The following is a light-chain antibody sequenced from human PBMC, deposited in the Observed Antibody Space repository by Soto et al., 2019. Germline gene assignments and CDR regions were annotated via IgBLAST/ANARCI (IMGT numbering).Light chain of an antibody. V-gene: IGKV3-15*01. CDR3: QQYNNWQPIT. CDR2: GAS. J-gene: IGKJ5*01. CDR1: QSVSSN. Sequence: EILITQSLATLSVSPGERATLSWRASQSVSSNLAWYQQRPGQAPRPIIYGASTRANGIPARFSGSGSGTEFTLTISSLQSEDFAFYYCQQYNNWQPITFGQGTRLEI.